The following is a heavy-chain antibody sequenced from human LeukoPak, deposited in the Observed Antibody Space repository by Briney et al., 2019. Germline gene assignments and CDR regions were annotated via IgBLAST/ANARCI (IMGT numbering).Heavy chain of an antibody. CDR2: IYPGDSDT. J-gene: IGHJ4*02. CDR1: GYSFTNYW. D-gene: IGHD5-24*01. Sequence: GESLKISCKGFGYSFTNYWIGWVRQMPGKGLEWMGIIYPGDSDTRYSPSFQGQVTISADKSINTAYLQWSSLTASNTAMYYCARSRDDYNFPGLHWGQGTLVTVSS. CDR3: ARSRDDYNFPGLH. V-gene: IGHV5-51*01.